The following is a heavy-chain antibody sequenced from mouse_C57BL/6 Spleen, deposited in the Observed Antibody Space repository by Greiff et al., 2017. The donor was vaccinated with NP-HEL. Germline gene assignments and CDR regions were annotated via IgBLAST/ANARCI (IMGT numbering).Heavy chain of an antibody. CDR3: ARSTTVVGGWYFDV. D-gene: IGHD1-1*01. CDR1: GYTFTSYW. Sequence: QVQLKQPGAELVKPGASVKLSCKASGYTFTSYWMHWVKQRPGQGLEWIGMIHPNSGSTNYNEKFKSKATLTVDKSSSTAYMQLSSLTSEDSAVYYCARSTTVVGGWYFDVWGTGTTVTVSS. CDR2: IHPNSGST. J-gene: IGHJ1*03. V-gene: IGHV1-64*01.